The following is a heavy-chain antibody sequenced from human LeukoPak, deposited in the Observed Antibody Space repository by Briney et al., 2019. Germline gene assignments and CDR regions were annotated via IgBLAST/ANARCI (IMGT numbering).Heavy chain of an antibody. CDR2: IYSGGST. D-gene: IGHD6-19*01. J-gene: IGHJ6*02. V-gene: IGHV3-66*01. CDR3: ARVAVAGRYYYYGMDV. Sequence: TGGSLRLSCAASGFTFSNYWMSWVRQAPGKGLEWVSVIYSGGSTYYADSVKGRFTISRDNSKNTLYLQMNSLRAEDTAVYYCARVAVAGRYYYYGMDVWGQGTTVTVSS. CDR1: GFTFSNYW.